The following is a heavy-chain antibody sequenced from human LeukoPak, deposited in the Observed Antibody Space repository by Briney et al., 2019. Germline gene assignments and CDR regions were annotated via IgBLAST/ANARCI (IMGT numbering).Heavy chain of an antibody. CDR1: GFHFSESW. V-gene: IGHV3-7*01. Sequence: PGGSLRLSCAASGFHFSESWMSWVRQAPGKGLEWVANINHEGGDICYVDSVKGRFTISRDNAKNSLYLQMSSLTAEDTAIYYCATYINWVAGDVWGQGTTVTVSS. D-gene: IGHD1-1*01. CDR2: INHEGGDI. CDR3: ATYINWVAGDV. J-gene: IGHJ6*02.